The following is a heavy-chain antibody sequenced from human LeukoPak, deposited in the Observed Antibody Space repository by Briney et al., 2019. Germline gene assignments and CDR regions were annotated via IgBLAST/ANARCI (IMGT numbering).Heavy chain of an antibody. V-gene: IGHV4-59*01. CDR2: IYYSGST. J-gene: IGHJ4*02. CDR3: ARGSREELLFLPYFDY. CDR1: GGSISSYY. D-gene: IGHD1-26*01. Sequence: SETLSLTCTVSGGSISSYYWSWIRQPPGKGLEWIGYIYYSGSTNYNPSLKSRVTISVDTSKNQFSLKLSSVTAADTAVYYCARGSREELLFLPYFDYWGQGTLVTVSS.